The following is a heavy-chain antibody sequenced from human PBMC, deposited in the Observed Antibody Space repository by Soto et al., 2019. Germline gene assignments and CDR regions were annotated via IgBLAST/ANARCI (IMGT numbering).Heavy chain of an antibody. CDR1: GFTFSSYA. J-gene: IGHJ4*02. V-gene: IGHV3-23*01. D-gene: IGHD3-9*01. CDR3: AKEGGVLRYFDWLPSYFDY. CDR2: ISGSGGST. Sequence: GGSLRLSCAASGFTFSSYAMSWVRQAPGKGLEWVSAISGSGGSTYYADSGKGRFTISRDNSKNTLYLQMNSLRAEDTAVYYCAKEGGVLRYFDWLPSYFDYWGQGTLVTVSS.